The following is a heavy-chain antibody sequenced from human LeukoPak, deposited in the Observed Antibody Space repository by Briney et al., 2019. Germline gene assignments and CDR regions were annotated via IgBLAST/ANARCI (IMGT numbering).Heavy chain of an antibody. CDR1: GGSISSSSYY. J-gene: IGHJ3*02. D-gene: IGHD3-22*01. CDR2: IYYSGST. Sequence: PSETLSLTCTVSGGSISSSSYYWGWIRQPPGKGLEWIGSIYYSGSTYYNPSLKSRVTISVDTSKNQFSLKLSSVTAADTAVYYCARQAYYYDSSGYLGAFDIRGQGTMVAVSS. V-gene: IGHV4-39*01. CDR3: ARQAYYYDSSGYLGAFDI.